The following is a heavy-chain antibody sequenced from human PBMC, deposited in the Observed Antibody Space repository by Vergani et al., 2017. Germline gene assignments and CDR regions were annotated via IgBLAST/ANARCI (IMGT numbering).Heavy chain of an antibody. Sequence: QVQLQESGPGLVKPSQTLSLTCTVSGGSISSGGYYWSWLRQHPGKGLEWIGYIYYIGSTYYNPSLKSRVTISVDTSKNQFSLKLSSVTAADTAVYYCARGGLSSAFDIWGQGTMVTVSS. CDR3: ARGGLSSAFDI. V-gene: IGHV4-31*03. D-gene: IGHD3-16*02. J-gene: IGHJ3*02. CDR1: GGSISSGGYY. CDR2: IYYIGST.